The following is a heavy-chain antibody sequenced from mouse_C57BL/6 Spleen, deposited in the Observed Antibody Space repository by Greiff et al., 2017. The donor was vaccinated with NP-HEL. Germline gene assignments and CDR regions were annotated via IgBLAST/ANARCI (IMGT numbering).Heavy chain of an antibody. V-gene: IGHV5-4*03. CDR1: GFTFSSYA. Sequence: EVMLVESGGGLVKPGGSLKLSCAASGFTFSSYAMSWVRQTPEKRLEWVATISDGGSYTYYPDNVKGRFTISRDNAKNNLYLQMSHLKSEDTAMYYCARVGDGYYEGLMDYWGQGTSVTVSS. J-gene: IGHJ4*01. CDR3: ARVGDGYYEGLMDY. D-gene: IGHD2-3*01. CDR2: ISDGGSYT.